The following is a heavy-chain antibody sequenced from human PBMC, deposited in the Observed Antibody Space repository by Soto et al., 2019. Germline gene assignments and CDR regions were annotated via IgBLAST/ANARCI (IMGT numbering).Heavy chain of an antibody. J-gene: IGHJ4*02. D-gene: IGHD1-1*01. CDR1: GFTFSSYG. CDR2: IWYDGSNK. CDR3: AREYTTAPYFDY. V-gene: IGHV3-33*01. Sequence: QVQLVESGGGVVQPGRSLRHSCAASGFTFSSYGMHWVRQAPGKGLEWVAVIWYDGSNKYYADSVKGRFTISRDNSKNMLYLQMNSLRAEDTAVYYCAREYTTAPYFDYWGQGTLVTVSS.